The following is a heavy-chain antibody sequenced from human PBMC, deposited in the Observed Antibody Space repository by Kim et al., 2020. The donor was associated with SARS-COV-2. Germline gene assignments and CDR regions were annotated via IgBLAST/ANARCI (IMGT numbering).Heavy chain of an antibody. J-gene: IGHJ4*02. V-gene: IGHV4-61*05. CDR3: ARLRIYDSSGYFDY. D-gene: IGHD3-22*01. Sequence: NPSVKSRVTRSGDESKNQFSLKLSSVTAAETAVYYCARLRIYDSSGYFDYWGEGTLVTVSS.